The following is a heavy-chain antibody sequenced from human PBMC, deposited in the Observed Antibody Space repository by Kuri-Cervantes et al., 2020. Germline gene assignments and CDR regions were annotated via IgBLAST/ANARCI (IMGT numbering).Heavy chain of an antibody. Sequence: SETLSLTCSVSGGSITTYYWSWIRQPPGKGLEWIGYISNTGSTDYNPSLKSRVTISVDTSKNQFSLKLSSVTAADTAVYYCARGKSIAARLEGPPDYWGQGTLVTVSS. D-gene: IGHD6-6*01. V-gene: IGHV4-59*12. CDR1: GGSITTYY. J-gene: IGHJ4*02. CDR3: ARGKSIAARLEGPPDY. CDR2: ISNTGST.